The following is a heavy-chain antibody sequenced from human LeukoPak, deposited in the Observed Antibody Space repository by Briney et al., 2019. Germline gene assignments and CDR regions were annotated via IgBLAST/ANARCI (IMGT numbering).Heavy chain of an antibody. D-gene: IGHD6-13*01. CDR1: GGSISSYY. V-gene: IGHV4-59*08. Sequence: PSETLSLTCTVSGGSISSYYWSWIRQPPGKGLEWIGYIYYSGSTNYNPSLKSRVTISVDTSKNQFSLKLSSVTAADTAVHYCARSIAAAGYYFDYWGQGTLVTVSS. CDR2: IYYSGST. CDR3: ARSIAAAGYYFDY. J-gene: IGHJ4*02.